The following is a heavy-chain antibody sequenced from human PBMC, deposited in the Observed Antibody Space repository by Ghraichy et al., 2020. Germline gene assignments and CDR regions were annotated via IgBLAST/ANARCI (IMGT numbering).Heavy chain of an antibody. CDR2: IYYIGST. J-gene: IGHJ6*02. Sequence: SETLSLTCTVSGGSSSRYYWSWIRQPPGKGLEWIGYIYYIGSTNYNPSLKSRVTISVDTSKNQFSLKLSSVTAVDTAVYYCARSIAAAGSSYYYGMDVWGQGTTVTVSS. CDR3: ARSIAAAGSSYYYGMDV. CDR1: GGSSSRYY. V-gene: IGHV4-59*01. D-gene: IGHD6-13*01.